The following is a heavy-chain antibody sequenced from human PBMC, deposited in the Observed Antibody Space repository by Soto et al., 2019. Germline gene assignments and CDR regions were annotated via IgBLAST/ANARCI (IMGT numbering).Heavy chain of an antibody. Sequence: PGGSLRLSCAASGFTFSSYGMHWVRQAPGKGLEWVSVIYSGGSTYYADSVKGRFTISRHNSKNTLYLQMNSLRAEDTAVYYCARQYSTNFWFDPWGQGTLVTVSS. CDR1: GFTFSSYG. D-gene: IGHD6-6*01. J-gene: IGHJ5*02. CDR2: IYSGGST. CDR3: ARQYSTNFWFDP. V-gene: IGHV3-53*04.